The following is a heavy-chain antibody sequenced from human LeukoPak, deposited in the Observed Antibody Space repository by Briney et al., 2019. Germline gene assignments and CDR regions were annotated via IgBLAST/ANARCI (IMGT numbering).Heavy chain of an antibody. CDR2: IRYDGSNK. CDR1: GFTFSSYG. CDR3: VGLTYYYGSGSYPFDY. V-gene: IGHV3-30*02. J-gene: IGHJ4*02. Sequence: PGGSLRLSCAASGFTFSSYGMHWVRQAPGKGLEWVAFIRYDGSNKYYADSVKGRFTISRDNSKNALYLQMNSLRAEDTAVYYCVGLTYYYGSGSYPFDYWGQGTLVTVSS. D-gene: IGHD3-10*01.